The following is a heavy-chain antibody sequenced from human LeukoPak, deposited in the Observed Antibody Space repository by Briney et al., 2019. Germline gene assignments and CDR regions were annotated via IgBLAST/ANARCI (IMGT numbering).Heavy chain of an antibody. CDR2: INPNTGAT. CDR3: TRDHCSYINCYEDYYHGMDV. J-gene: IGHJ6*02. D-gene: IGHD2-2*01. Sequence: VASVKVSCKASGHTFTGYYMHWVRQAPGQGLEWMGWINPNTGATDIAQKFQGRVTMTRDTSSSAAYMELSRLRSDDTAVYYCTRDHCSYINCYEDYYHGMDVWGQGTTVTVSS. CDR1: GHTFTGYY. V-gene: IGHV1-2*02.